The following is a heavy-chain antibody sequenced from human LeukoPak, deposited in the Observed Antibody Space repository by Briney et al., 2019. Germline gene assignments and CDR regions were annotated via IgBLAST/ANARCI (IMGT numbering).Heavy chain of an antibody. V-gene: IGHV1-69*04. J-gene: IGHJ6*02. CDR2: IIPIVGIT. Sequence: SVKVSCKASGYTFTSYGISWVRQAPGQGLEWMGRIIPIVGITNYAQKFQGRVTITADNSTRTAYMELSSLTSEDTAVYYCARGLHFTMVRGGTTNYYYGMDVWGQGTSVTVSS. CDR1: GYTFTSYG. D-gene: IGHD3-10*01. CDR3: ARGLHFTMVRGGTTNYYYGMDV.